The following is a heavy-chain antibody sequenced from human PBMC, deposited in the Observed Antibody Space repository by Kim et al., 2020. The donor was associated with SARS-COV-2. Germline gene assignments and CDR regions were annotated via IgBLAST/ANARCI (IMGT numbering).Heavy chain of an antibody. CDR1: GYSFTNYW. V-gene: IGHV5-51*01. CDR3: ARRGVVRGVNNDAFDI. D-gene: IGHD3-10*01. Sequence: GESLKISCKGSGYSFTNYWIGWVRQMPGKGLEWMGIIYPGDSDTRYSPSFQGQVTISADKSISTAYLQWSSLEASDTAIYYCARRGVVRGVNNDAFDIWGQGTMVTVSS. J-gene: IGHJ3*02. CDR2: IYPGDSDT.